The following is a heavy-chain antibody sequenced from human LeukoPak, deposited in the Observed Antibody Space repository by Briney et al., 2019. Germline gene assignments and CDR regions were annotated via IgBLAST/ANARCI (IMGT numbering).Heavy chain of an antibody. Sequence: SETLSLTCAVYGGSFSGYYWSWIRQPPGKGLEWIGEINHSGSTNYNPSLKSRVTISVDTSKNQFSLKLSSVTAADTAVYYCARSVGYQLLYTTMVRGVYFDYWGQGTLVTVSS. CDR2: INHSGST. J-gene: IGHJ4*02. D-gene: IGHD3-10*01. CDR1: GGSFSGYY. V-gene: IGHV4-34*01. CDR3: ARSVGYQLLYTTMVRGVYFDY.